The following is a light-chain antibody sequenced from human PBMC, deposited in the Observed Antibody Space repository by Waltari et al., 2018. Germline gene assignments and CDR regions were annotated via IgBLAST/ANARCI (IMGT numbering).Light chain of an antibody. CDR3: MQSLQTPRT. CDR1: QSLLHSNGNTY. CDR2: LAF. Sequence: IVMTQSPLSLPVTPGEPASISCKSGQSLLHSNGNTYLDWYLQKPGQSPQLLISLAFNRASGDPDRFSGSGSGTDFTLKISRVEAEDVGVYYCMQSLQTPRTFGQGTKLEIK. J-gene: IGKJ1*01. V-gene: IGKV2-28*01.